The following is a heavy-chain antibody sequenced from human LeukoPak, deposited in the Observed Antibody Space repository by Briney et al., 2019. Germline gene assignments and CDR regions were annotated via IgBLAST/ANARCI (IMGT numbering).Heavy chain of an antibody. CDR1: GFTFATYT. Sequence: GGPLRLACTGAGFTFATYTFNWVRQAPGKGLEWVASIGATQTYIYYADSVKGRFTVSRDNSKNTLYLQMNGLRGDDTAVYYCVKDLPVLHYWGQGTLVTVSS. CDR2: IGATQTYI. J-gene: IGHJ4*02. CDR3: VKDLPVLHY. D-gene: IGHD3-16*01. V-gene: IGHV3-21*01.